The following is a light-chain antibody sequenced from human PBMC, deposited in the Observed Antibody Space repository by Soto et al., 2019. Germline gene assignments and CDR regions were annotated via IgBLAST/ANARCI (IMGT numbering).Light chain of an antibody. J-gene: IGKJ1*01. CDR1: QSVSSSD. CDR3: QQYDGSPQT. CDR2: AAS. V-gene: IGKV3-20*01. Sequence: EIVLTQSPDTLSLSPGERATLSCRASQSVSSSDLAWLQQKPGQSPRLLIYAASRRAAGVPDRFSGSGSGAEFTLTISRLEPEDFGVYHCQQYDGSPQTFGQGTKVDIK.